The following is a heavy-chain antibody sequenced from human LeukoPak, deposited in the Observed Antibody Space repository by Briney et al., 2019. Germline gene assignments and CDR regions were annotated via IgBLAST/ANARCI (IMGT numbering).Heavy chain of an antibody. CDR2: IRFDGSNK. D-gene: IGHD6-19*01. CDR3: TRNSGWYGLS. Sequence: PGGSLRLSCAASGFTFRNYGVDWVRQAPGKGLEGVSFIRFDGSNKYYADSVKCRFTISRDSSNTTLFLHLNSLRGEDTAVYYCTRNSGWYGLSWGQGTLVTVSS. CDR1: GFTFRNYG. V-gene: IGHV3-30*02. J-gene: IGHJ1*01.